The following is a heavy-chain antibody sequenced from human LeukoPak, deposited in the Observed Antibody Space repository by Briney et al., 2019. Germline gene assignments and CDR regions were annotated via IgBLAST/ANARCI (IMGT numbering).Heavy chain of an antibody. Sequence: SQCLSLTCTVSGGSISSSSYYWGWIRHPARKGLEWIGSIYYSGSTYYNPSVKSRATISVDTSKNQFSLRVRSVPAAATAMYYCTIRPLSYGDYGGVDYWGQGSLVTASS. CDR1: GGSISSSSYY. D-gene: IGHD4-17*01. V-gene: IGHV4-39*01. CDR3: TIRPLSYGDYGGVDY. CDR2: IYYSGST. J-gene: IGHJ4*02.